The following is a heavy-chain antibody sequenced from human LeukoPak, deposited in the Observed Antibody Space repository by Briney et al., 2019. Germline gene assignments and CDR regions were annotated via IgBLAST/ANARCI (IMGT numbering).Heavy chain of an antibody. Sequence: GGSLRLSCAASGFTFSSYWMSWVRQAPGRGLEWVASIKQDGSEKYYVDSVKGRFTISRDNAKNSLYLQMNSLRAEDTAVYYCARQSSGRYSGPFDYWGLGTLVTVSS. CDR1: GFTFSSYW. D-gene: IGHD1-26*01. CDR3: ARQSSGRYSGPFDY. CDR2: IKQDGSEK. V-gene: IGHV3-7*01. J-gene: IGHJ4*02.